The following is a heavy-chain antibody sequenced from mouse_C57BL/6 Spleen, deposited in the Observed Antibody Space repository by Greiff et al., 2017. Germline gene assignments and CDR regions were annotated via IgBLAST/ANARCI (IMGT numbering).Heavy chain of an antibody. CDR1: GYSFTGYY. V-gene: IGHV1-42*01. D-gene: IGHD1-1*01. CDR3: ASTLYGSTYFDY. Sequence: VQLQQSGPELVKPGASVKISCKASGYSFTGYYMNWVKQSPEKSLEWIGEINPSTGGTTYNQKFKAKATLTVDKSSSTAYMQLKSLTSEDSAVYYCASTLYGSTYFDYWGQGTTLTVAS. CDR2: INPSTGGT. J-gene: IGHJ2*01.